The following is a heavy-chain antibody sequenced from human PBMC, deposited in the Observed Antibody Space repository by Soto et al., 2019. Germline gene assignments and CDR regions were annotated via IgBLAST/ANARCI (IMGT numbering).Heavy chain of an antibody. V-gene: IGHV4-30-2*01. CDR2: SYHSGST. D-gene: IGHD2-15*01. CDR3: ARGQVVAAQH. J-gene: IGHJ4*02. CDR1: GGSISSGGYS. Sequence: QLQLQESGSGLVKPSQTLSLTCAVTGGSISSGGYSWSWIREPPGKGLEWIGYSYHSGSTCYNPSLKSRVTISVDRSKTQFSLKLSSVTAADTAVYYCARGQVVAAQHGGQGTLVTVSS.